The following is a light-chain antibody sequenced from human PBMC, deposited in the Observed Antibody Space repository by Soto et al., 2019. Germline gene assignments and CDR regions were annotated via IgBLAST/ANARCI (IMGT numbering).Light chain of an antibody. CDR3: QQYQRYPPY. CDR2: DAT. V-gene: IGKV1-16*01. Sequence: DIQMTQSPSSLSASVGDRVTIICRASQNINSYLAWFQQKPGKATKSLIYDATSLQSGVPSRFSGSGSGIDFSPTTSTLQSADIATYYGQQYQRYPPYVGGGTKLEIK. J-gene: IGKJ4*01. CDR1: QNINSY.